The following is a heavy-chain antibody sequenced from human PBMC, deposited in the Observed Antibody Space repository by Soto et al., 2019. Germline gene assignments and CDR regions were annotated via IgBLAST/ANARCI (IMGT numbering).Heavy chain of an antibody. Sequence: GASVKVSCKASGYTFTSYAMHWVRQAPGQRLECMGWINAGNGNTKYSQKFQGRVTITRDTSASTAYMELSSLRSEDTAVYYCARVVRGYSYGDIWVDDYYYGMDVWGQGTTVTVSS. J-gene: IGHJ6*02. CDR2: INAGNGNT. CDR3: ARVVRGYSYGDIWVDDYYYGMDV. CDR1: GYTFTSYA. V-gene: IGHV1-3*01. D-gene: IGHD5-18*01.